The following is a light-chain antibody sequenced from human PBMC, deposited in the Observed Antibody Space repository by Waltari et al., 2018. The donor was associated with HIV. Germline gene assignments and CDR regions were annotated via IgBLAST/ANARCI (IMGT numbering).Light chain of an antibody. CDR1: SSNNGINY. Sequence: QSVLTQPPSASGTPGQRLTISCSGSSSNNGINYVYWYQHFPGTAPKLLMYRNGQRPSGVPARFSGSKSGTSASLAISGLRAEDEADYYCATWDDNLGGRVFGGGTKLTVL. V-gene: IGLV1-47*01. CDR2: RNG. CDR3: ATWDDNLGGRV. J-gene: IGLJ3*02.